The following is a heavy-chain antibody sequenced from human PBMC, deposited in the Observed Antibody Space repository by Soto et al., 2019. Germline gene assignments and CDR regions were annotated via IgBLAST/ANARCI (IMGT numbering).Heavy chain of an antibody. CDR2: ISYDGSNK. J-gene: IGHJ4*02. D-gene: IGHD2-21*02. CDR1: GFTFSSYG. Sequence: GSLRLSCAASGFTFSSYGMHWVRQAPGKGLEWVAVISYDGSNKYYADSVKGRFTISRDNSKNTLYLQMNSLRAEDTAVYYCAKDLYCGGDCYPIDYWGQGTLVTVSS. CDR3: AKDLYCGGDCYPIDY. V-gene: IGHV3-30*18.